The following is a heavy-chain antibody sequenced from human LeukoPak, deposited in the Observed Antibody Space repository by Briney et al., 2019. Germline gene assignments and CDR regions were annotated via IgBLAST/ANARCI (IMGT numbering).Heavy chain of an antibody. CDR1: GGSISSGGYY. CDR2: IYYSGST. D-gene: IGHD2-15*01. CDR3: ARGRGYCSGGSCYGNWFDP. Sequence: PPETLSLTCTVSGGSISSGGYYWSWIRQHPGKGLEWIGYIYYSGSTYYNPSLKSRVTISVDTSKNQFSLKLSSVTAADTAVYYCARGRGYCSGGSCYGNWFDPWGQGTLVTVSS. J-gene: IGHJ5*02. V-gene: IGHV4-31*03.